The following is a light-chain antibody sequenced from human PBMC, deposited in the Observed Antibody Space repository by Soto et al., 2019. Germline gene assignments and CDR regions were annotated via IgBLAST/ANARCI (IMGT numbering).Light chain of an antibody. CDR1: LNVNRY. CDR3: QQYGSSPPIT. V-gene: IGKV3-20*01. J-gene: IGKJ5*01. Sequence: VLTQSPATLSLSPGERATLSCRASLNVNRYLAWYQQKPGQAPRLVXYDASNRAPGIPARFSGSGSGTDLTLTISRLEPEDFAVYYCQQYGSSPPITFGQGTRLEIK. CDR2: DAS.